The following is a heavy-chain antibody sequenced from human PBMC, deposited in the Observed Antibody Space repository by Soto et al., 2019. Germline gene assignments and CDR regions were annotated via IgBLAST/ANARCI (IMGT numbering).Heavy chain of an antibody. Sequence: PSETLSLTCTVSGGSISSHYWSWVGQPPGKGLEWIGYPYYTGSTNYNASLKSQVTMSLDTSKNQFSLMLTSVTAADTAVYYCVRVGATVTSQALGFDHWGQGILVTVSS. D-gene: IGHD4-17*01. CDR2: PYYTGST. V-gene: IGHV4-59*11. CDR1: GGSISSHY. J-gene: IGHJ4*02. CDR3: VRVGATVTSQALGFDH.